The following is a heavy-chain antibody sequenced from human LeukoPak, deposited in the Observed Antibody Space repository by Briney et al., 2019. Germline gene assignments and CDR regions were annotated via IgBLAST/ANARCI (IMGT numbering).Heavy chain of an antibody. D-gene: IGHD3-3*01. J-gene: IGHJ4*02. CDR3: ARAARSARITIFGVAAGY. CDR1: GYTFTSYD. Sequence: ALVKVSCKASGYTFTSYDINWVRQATGQGLEWMGWMNPNSGNTGYAQKFQGRVTITRNTSISTAYMELSSLRSEDTAVYYCARAARSARITIFGVAAGYWGQGALVTVSS. V-gene: IGHV1-8*01. CDR2: MNPNSGNT.